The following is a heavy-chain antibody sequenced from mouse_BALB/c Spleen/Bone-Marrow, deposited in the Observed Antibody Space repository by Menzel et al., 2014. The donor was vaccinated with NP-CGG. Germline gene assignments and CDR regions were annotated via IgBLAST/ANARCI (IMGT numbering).Heavy chain of an antibody. D-gene: IGHD4-1*01. CDR2: ISSGSTAI. J-gene: IGHJ1*01. CDR3: AGGGNWDDFDV. CDR1: GFTSSSFG. V-gene: IGHV5-17*02. Sequence: EVKLVESGGGLVQPGGSRKLSCAASGFTSSSFGMHWVRQAPEKGLEWVAYISSGSTAICYADTVKGRFTISRDNPKNTLFLQMTSLRSEDTAMYYCAGGGNWDDFDVWGAGTTVTVSS.